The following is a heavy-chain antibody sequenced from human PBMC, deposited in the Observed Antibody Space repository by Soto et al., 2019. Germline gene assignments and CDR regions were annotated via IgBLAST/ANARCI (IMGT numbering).Heavy chain of an antibody. Sequence: SENLSLTCSVSGGTISGYYWTWIRQPAGKGLEWIGRIYSSGNTKYNPSLQSRVTMSLDTSNNQFSLRLTSVTAADTAVYYCARGQRFSDCFDPWGQGTLVTVSS. J-gene: IGHJ5*02. D-gene: IGHD3-3*01. V-gene: IGHV4-4*07. CDR1: GGTISGYY. CDR2: IYSSGNT. CDR3: ARGQRFSDCFDP.